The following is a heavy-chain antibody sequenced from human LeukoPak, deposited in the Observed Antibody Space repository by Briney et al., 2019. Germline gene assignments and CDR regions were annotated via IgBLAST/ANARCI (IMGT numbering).Heavy chain of an antibody. CDR2: IGQDGTEK. CDR1: GFAFNTYW. Sequence: GGSLRLSCAASGFAFNTYWMSWVRQAPGKGLEWVANIGQDGTEKHHVDSVRGRFTISRDNAKNTVFLQMNSLRAEDTAVYYCARDRDGKDYWGQGTLVTVSS. V-gene: IGHV3-7*03. J-gene: IGHJ4*02. D-gene: IGHD1-1*01. CDR3: ARDRDGKDY.